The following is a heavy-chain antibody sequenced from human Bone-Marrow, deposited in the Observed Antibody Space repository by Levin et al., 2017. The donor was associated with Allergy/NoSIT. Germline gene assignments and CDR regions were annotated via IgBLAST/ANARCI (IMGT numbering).Heavy chain of an antibody. D-gene: IGHD2-15*01. CDR1: SGSIISYY. V-gene: IGHV4-59*01. CDR3: ARDGDCTAGSCFAFDY. Sequence: PSETLSLTCSVSSGSIISYYWSWIRQAPGKGLEWIGSMYYSGETNYNPSLKSRVTISVDTPKNQFSLHLTSVTAADTALYFCARDGDCTAGSCFAFDYWGQGIMVTVS. J-gene: IGHJ4*02. CDR2: MYYSGET.